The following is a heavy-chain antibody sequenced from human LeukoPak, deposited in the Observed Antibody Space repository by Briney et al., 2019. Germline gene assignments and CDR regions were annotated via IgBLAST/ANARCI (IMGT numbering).Heavy chain of an antibody. CDR1: GFTFSGYS. CDR2: ISSSSSYI. D-gene: IGHD3-10*01. Sequence: GGSLRLSCAASGFTFSGYSMNWVRQAPGKGLEWVSSISSSSSYIYYADSVKGRFTISRDNAKNSLYLQMNSLRAEDTAVYYCARDLPGGATRGAFDIWGQGTMVTVSS. CDR3: ARDLPGGATRGAFDI. V-gene: IGHV3-21*01. J-gene: IGHJ3*02.